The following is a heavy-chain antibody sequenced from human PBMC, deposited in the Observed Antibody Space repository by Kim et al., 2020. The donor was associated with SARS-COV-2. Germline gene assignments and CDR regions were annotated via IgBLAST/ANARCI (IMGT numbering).Heavy chain of an antibody. D-gene: IGHD1-26*01. Sequence: GGSLRLSCATSGFTFSSYAMGWVRQAPGKGLAWVSGISGSDISGSGVITHYADSVKGRFTISRDNSKDTLYLQMNSLGPEDTAIYYCAKDVRWVGATNSFDHWGQGILVTVSS. J-gene: IGHJ4*02. CDR1: GFTFSSYA. CDR2: ISGSDISGSGVIT. CDR3: AKDVRWVGATNSFDH. V-gene: IGHV3-23*01.